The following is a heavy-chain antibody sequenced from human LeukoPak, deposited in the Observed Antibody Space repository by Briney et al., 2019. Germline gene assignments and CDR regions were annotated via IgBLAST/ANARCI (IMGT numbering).Heavy chain of an antibody. D-gene: IGHD3-3*01. CDR3: ASSFAVAGYYHGMDV. CDR1: GGSITSYY. Sequence: SETLSLTCTVSGGSITSYYWSWIRQPAGKGLEWIGRIHTGGSTNYNPSLTSRVTISVDTSKNQFSLKLTSVTATDTAMYYCASSFAVAGYYHGMDVWGQGTTVTVSS. V-gene: IGHV4-4*07. CDR2: IHTGGST. J-gene: IGHJ6*02.